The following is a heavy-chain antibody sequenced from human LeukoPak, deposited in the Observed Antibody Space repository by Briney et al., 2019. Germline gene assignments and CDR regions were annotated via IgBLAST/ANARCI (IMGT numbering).Heavy chain of an antibody. D-gene: IGHD6-19*01. CDR3: AKAEEQYTFDY. CDR1: GFTFSSYG. CDR2: ISYDGSNK. J-gene: IGHJ4*02. Sequence: GGPLRLSCAASGFTFSSYGMHWVRQAPGKGLEWAAVISYDGSNKYYADSVKGRFTISRDNSKNTLYLQMNSLRAEDTAVYCCAKAEEQYTFDYWGQGTLVTVSS. V-gene: IGHV3-30*18.